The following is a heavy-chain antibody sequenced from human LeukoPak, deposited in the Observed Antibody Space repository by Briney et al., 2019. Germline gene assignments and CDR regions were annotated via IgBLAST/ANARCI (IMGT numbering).Heavy chain of an antibody. J-gene: IGHJ4*02. CDR3: ARGLY. CDR1: GFTFSDYG. V-gene: IGHV3-30*02. Sequence: GGSLRLSCAASGFTFSDYGMHWVRQAPGKGLEWVAFIQSDGSEKSSADSVKGRFSISRDKSKNTLYLQMNSLRAEDTAVYYCARGLYWGQGTLVTVSS. D-gene: IGHD3-10*01. CDR2: IQSDGSEK.